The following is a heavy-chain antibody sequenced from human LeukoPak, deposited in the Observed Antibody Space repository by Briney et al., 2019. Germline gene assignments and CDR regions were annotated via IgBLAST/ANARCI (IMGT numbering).Heavy chain of an antibody. V-gene: IGHV4-59*01. Sequence: PSQTLSLTCIVSGHSLTNYYWSWIRRPPGKGLEWIGHISYSGSTNYNPSLSSRVTISADTSKTQFSLKLDSVTAADPAIYYCARDGRARRGSYEFDCWGQGTLVNGSS. CDR2: ISYSGST. J-gene: IGHJ4*02. CDR1: GHSLTNYY. D-gene: IGHD1-26*01. CDR3: ARDGRARRGSYEFDC.